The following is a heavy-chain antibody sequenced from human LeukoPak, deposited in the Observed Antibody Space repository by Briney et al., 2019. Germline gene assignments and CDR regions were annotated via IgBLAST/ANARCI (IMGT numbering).Heavy chain of an antibody. Sequence: GGSLRLSCAASGFTVSNNYMNWVRQAPRKGLEWVSSIGSRSSYIYYADSVKGRFAISRDNATNSLYLKMDSLRAEDTAVYYFARRWVATGTYYFDYWGQGTLVTVSS. J-gene: IGHJ4*02. CDR1: GFTVSNNY. V-gene: IGHV3-21*01. D-gene: IGHD5-12*01. CDR3: ARRWVATGTYYFDY. CDR2: IGSRSSYI.